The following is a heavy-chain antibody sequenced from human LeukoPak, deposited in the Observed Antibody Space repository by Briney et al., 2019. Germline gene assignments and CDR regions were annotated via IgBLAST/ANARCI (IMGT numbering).Heavy chain of an antibody. D-gene: IGHD1/OR15-1a*01. J-gene: IGHJ6*02. Sequence: SETLSLTCTVSGVSISSYYWSWIRQPAGKGLEWIGRIYTSGSTNYNPSLKSRVTMSVDTSKNQFSLKLSSVTAADTAVYYCARELEQYYYYYGMDVWGQGTTVTVSS. CDR2: IYTSGST. V-gene: IGHV4-4*07. CDR1: GVSISSYY. CDR3: ARELEQYYYYYGMDV.